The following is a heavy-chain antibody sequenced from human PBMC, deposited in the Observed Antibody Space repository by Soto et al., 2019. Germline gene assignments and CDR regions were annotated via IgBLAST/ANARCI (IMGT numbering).Heavy chain of an antibody. CDR3: TRHERGAAADSPLDY. CDR1: GGSIRSSTYY. CDR2: IYYSGST. D-gene: IGHD6-13*01. V-gene: IGHV4-39*01. J-gene: IGHJ4*02. Sequence: PSETLSLTCTVSGGSIRSSTYYWGWIRQPPGKGLEWIGSIYYSGSTHYNPSLKSRVTMSVDTSTNQFSLKLNSVTAADTAVYYFTRHERGAAADSPLDYWGQGTLVTVS.